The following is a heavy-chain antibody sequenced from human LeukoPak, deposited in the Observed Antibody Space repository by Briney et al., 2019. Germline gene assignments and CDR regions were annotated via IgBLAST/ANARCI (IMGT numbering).Heavy chain of an antibody. Sequence: SETLSLTCTVSGGSISCYYWSWIRQPPGKGLEWIGYIYYSGSTNYNPSLKSRVTISVDTSKNQFSLKLSSVTAADTAVYYCASTYDSSGTTLAAEYFQHWGQGTLVTVSS. V-gene: IGHV4-59*01. D-gene: IGHD3-22*01. CDR1: GGSISCYY. CDR2: IYYSGST. J-gene: IGHJ1*01. CDR3: ASTYDSSGTTLAAEYFQH.